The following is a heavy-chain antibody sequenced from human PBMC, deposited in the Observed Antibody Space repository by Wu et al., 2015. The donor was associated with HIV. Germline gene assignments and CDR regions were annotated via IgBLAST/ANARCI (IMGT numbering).Heavy chain of an antibody. CDR3: ASGESTGYSSRRVRGYFDY. CDR2: INPSGGST. CDR1: GYTFTSYY. J-gene: IGHJ4*02. Sequence: QVQLVQSGAEVKKPGASVKVSCKASGYTFTSYYMHWVRQAPGQGLEWMGIINPSGGSTSYAQKFQGRVTMTRDTSTSTVYMELSSLRSEDTAVYYCASGESTGYSSRRVRGYFDYVGPGNPGHRLL. V-gene: IGHV1-46*03. D-gene: IGHD6-13*01.